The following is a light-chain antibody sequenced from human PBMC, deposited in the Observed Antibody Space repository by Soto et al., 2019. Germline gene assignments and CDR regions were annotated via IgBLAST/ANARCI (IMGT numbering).Light chain of an antibody. J-gene: IGLJ2*01. CDR1: SSDVGGYNF. V-gene: IGLV2-8*01. CDR3: SSYAGRNNLL. CDR2: EVS. Sequence: QSALTQSPSASGSPGQSVTISCTGTSSDVGGYNFVSWYQQHPGKAPKLMIYEVSKRPSGVPDRFSGSKSGNTASLTVSGLQAEDEADYYCSSYAGRNNLLFGGGTKLTVL.